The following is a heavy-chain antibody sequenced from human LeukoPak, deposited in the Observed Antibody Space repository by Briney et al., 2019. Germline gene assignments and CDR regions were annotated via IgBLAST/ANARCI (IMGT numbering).Heavy chain of an antibody. CDR1: RGSFSGYF. J-gene: IGHJ4*02. CDR3: ALSTIRATTRTMEY. Sequence: SETLSLTCAVYRGSFSGYFWTWIRQPPGKGLEWVGEINHSGSTNYNPSLRSRVTVSLDTSKNQSSLKLTSVTAADTAVYYCALSTIRATTRTMEYWGQGTLVTVSS. D-gene: IGHD4/OR15-4a*01. CDR2: INHSGST. V-gene: IGHV4-34*01.